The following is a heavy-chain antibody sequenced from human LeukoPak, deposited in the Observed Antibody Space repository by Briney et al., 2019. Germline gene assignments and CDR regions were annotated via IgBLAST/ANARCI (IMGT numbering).Heavy chain of an antibody. Sequence: SETLSLTCTVSGGSISGYYWSWIRQPPGKGLEFIGHIYYSGSTTYNPSLKSRVTMSVDTSKNQFFLKLSSVTAADTAVYYCARHTDVGTYPLEYWGQGTLVTVSS. CDR1: GGSISGYY. CDR3: ARHTDVGTYPLEY. CDR2: IYYSGST. V-gene: IGHV4-59*08. J-gene: IGHJ4*02. D-gene: IGHD1-26*01.